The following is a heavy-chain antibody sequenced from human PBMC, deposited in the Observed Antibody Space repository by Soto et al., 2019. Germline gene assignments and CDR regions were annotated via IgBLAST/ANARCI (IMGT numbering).Heavy chain of an antibody. CDR2: IYYSGST. J-gene: IGHJ6*03. V-gene: IGHV4-59*08. CDR3: ARRPTVTEGYYYMDV. Sequence: PSETLSLTCTVSGGSISTYYWSWIRQPPGKGLEWIGYIYYSGSTNYNPSLKSRVTISVDTSKNQFSLKLSSVTAADTAVYYCARRPTVTEGYYYMDVWGKGTTVTVSS. CDR1: GGSISTYY. D-gene: IGHD4-17*01.